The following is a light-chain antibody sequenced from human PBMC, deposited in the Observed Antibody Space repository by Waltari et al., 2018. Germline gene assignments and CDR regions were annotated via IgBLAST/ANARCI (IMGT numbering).Light chain of an antibody. CDR2: NGA. Sequence: ERVMTQSPDILSVSPGETVTLPCRASQSSRTHVARYQHKPGQAPRLLIYNGATRDTGIPATFSGSGSGTEFTLTISSLQAEDVAVYYCQQYCSSPLTFGGGTKVEIK. J-gene: IGKJ4*01. CDR1: QSSRTH. V-gene: IGKV3-15*01. CDR3: QQYCSSPLT.